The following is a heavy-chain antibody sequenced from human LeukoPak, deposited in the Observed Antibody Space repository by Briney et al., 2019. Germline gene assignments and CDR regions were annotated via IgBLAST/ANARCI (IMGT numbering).Heavy chain of an antibody. CDR3: ARQYYDSSGYYPWYFDY. D-gene: IGHD3-22*01. Sequence: SETLSLTCTVSGGSFSSTTYYWGWIRQPPGKVLEWIGSVYYSGSTYYNQSLKSRVTISVDTSKNQFSLKLTSVTAADTAVYYCARQYYDSSGYYPWYFDYWGQGTLVTISS. CDR1: GGSFSSTTYY. CDR2: VYYSGST. J-gene: IGHJ4*02. V-gene: IGHV4-39*01.